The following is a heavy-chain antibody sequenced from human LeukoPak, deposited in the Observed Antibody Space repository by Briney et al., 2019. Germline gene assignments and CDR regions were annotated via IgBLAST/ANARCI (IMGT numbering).Heavy chain of an antibody. D-gene: IGHD4-17*01. CDR1: GYTFTNYG. CDR3: ARVSLYGDYDIDY. V-gene: IGHV1-18*01. CDR2: ISAYNGNT. Sequence: ASVKVSCKASGYTFTNYGISWVRQAPGQGLEWLGWISAYNGNTHFAQQFQGRLTVTTDTSTSTAYLELRSLRSDDTAVYYCARVSLYGDYDIDYWGQGTLVTVSS. J-gene: IGHJ4*02.